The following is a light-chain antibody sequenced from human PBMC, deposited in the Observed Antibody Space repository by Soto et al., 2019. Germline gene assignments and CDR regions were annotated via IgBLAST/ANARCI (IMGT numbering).Light chain of an antibody. CDR2: GAS. CDR1: QSVSSNY. Sequence: IVLTQSPGTLSLSPGERATLSCRASQSVSSNYLAWYQQKPGQAPRLLIYGASSRATGIQDRFSGSGSGTHLTLTISRLEPEDFAVYYCQQYGSSLYTFGQGTKLEIK. CDR3: QQYGSSLYT. V-gene: IGKV3-20*01. J-gene: IGKJ2*01.